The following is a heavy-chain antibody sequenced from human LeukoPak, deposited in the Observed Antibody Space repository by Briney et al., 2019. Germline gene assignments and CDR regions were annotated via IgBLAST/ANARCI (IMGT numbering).Heavy chain of an antibody. CDR1: GYTFTSYA. V-gene: IGHV1-3*01. CDR3: ARDENDYGVVSWFDP. J-gene: IGHJ5*02. Sequence: ASVKVSCKASGYTFTSYAMHWVRQAPGQRLEWMGWINAGNGNTKYSQKFQGRVTITRDTSASTAYMELSSLRSEDTAVYYCARDENDYGVVSWFDPWGQGTLVTVSS. CDR2: INAGNGNT. D-gene: IGHD4-17*01.